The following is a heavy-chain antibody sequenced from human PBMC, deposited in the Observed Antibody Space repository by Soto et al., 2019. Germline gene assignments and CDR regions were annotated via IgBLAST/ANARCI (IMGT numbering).Heavy chain of an antibody. CDR3: AKGGGNPTATVTGGY. J-gene: IGHJ4*02. CDR2: INTYNGNT. V-gene: IGHV1-18*01. CDR1: GYTFTNYG. D-gene: IGHD3-10*01. Sequence: QVHLVQSGPEVKKPGASVRVSCRASGYTFTNYGIGWVRQAPGQGLEWMGWINTYNGNTNYAQKFRGKLTITTDTPTASPSPELRSIQPCDTAVCCFAKGGGNPTATVTGGYWGQGNLVTVSS.